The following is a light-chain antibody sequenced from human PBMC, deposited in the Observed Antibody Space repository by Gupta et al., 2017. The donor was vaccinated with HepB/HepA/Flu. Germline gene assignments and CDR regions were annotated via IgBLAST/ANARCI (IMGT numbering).Light chain of an antibody. CDR3: QQYGSSPT. Sequence: EIVLTQSPGTLSLSPGERATLSCRASQSISSSSLGWYQQKPGQAPRLRIHGASSRATGTPDRFSGSGSGTDFTLTISRLEPEDFAVYYCQQYGSSPTFGPGTKVEIK. V-gene: IGKV3-20*01. CDR2: GAS. CDR1: QSISSSS. J-gene: IGKJ1*01.